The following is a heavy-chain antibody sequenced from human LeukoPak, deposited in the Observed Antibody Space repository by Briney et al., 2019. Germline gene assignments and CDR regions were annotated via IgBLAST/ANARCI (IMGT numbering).Heavy chain of an antibody. Sequence: GGSLRLSCAASGFTFSSYAMSWVRQPPGKGLEWVSAISGSGGSTYYADSVKGRFTISRDNSKNTLYLQLRRPRAEDTAAYYGARAGDGLRHFDYCGQGTLFTVSS. J-gene: IGHJ4*02. V-gene: IGHV3-23*01. D-gene: IGHD3-16*01. CDR2: ISGSGGST. CDR1: GFTFSSYA. CDR3: ARAGDGLRHFDY.